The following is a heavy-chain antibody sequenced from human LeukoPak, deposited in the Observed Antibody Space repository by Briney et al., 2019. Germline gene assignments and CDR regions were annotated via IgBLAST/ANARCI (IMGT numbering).Heavy chain of an antibody. D-gene: IGHD3-22*01. V-gene: IGHV1-2*02. CDR2: INPNSGGT. CDR1: GYTFTGYY. J-gene: IGHJ2*01. Sequence: ASVKVSCKSSGYTFTGYYMHWVRQPPGPGLEWMGCINPNSGGTNHAQKFQGRVTMTRDTAISTAYMELSRLRSDDTAVYYCARDPRWYYDSSGYYYDWYFDLWGRGTLVTVSS. CDR3: ARDPRWYYDSSGYYYDWYFDL.